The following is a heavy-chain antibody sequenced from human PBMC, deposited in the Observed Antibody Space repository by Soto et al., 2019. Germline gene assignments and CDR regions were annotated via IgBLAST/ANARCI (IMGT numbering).Heavy chain of an antibody. V-gene: IGHV1-46*01. CDR1: SDTFTRDY. Sequence: XAVNGSCKAPSDTFTRDYINWVRQAPGQGLEWMGVINPHGGSTAYAQKFKGRVTLTRDTSASTVYMEVSSLTSEDTAMYYCARSSGGNFGIIIEGTNWFAPWGQGTLVTVSS. J-gene: IGHJ5*02. D-gene: IGHD1-26*01. CDR3: ARSSGGNFGIIIEGTNWFAP. CDR2: INPHGGST.